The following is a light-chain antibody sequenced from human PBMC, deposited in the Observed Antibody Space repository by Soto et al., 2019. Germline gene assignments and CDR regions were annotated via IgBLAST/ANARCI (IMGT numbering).Light chain of an antibody. CDR1: QSISFY. V-gene: IGKV1-39*01. Sequence: DIQMTQSPSSLSASVGDRVTITCRASQSISFYLNWYQQKPGKAHKVLIYAASNLQSGVPSGFSGSGSGTEFTLTISSLQHEDFATYYCQQSYSIPITFGQGTRLEIK. CDR3: QQSYSIPIT. J-gene: IGKJ5*01. CDR2: AAS.